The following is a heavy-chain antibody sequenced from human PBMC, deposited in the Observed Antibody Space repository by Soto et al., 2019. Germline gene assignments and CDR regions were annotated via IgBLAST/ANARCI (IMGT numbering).Heavy chain of an antibody. Sequence: GGSLRLSCAASGFTVTSYYMSWVRQAPGKGLEWVSLIYTGGNTNYADSVKGRFTISRDNPKNTLYLQMNGLRAEDTAVYYCARDYYYGSGNYYRADYYHYGMDVWGQGTTVTVSS. CDR1: GFTVTSYY. CDR3: ARDYYYGSGNYYRADYYHYGMDV. D-gene: IGHD3-10*01. CDR2: IYTGGNT. J-gene: IGHJ6*02. V-gene: IGHV3-53*01.